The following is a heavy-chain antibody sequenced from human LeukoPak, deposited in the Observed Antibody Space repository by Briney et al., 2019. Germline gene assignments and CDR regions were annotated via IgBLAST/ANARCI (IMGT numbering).Heavy chain of an antibody. CDR2: IIPIFGTA. Sequence: SVKVSCKASGGTFSSYAISWVRQAPGQGLEWMGGIIPIFGTANYAQKFQGRVTITADESTSTAYMELSSLRSEDTAVYYCAREDTAAQDAFDIWGQGTMVTVSS. CDR1: GGTFSSYA. J-gene: IGHJ3*02. D-gene: IGHD6-6*01. CDR3: AREDTAAQDAFDI. V-gene: IGHV1-69*13.